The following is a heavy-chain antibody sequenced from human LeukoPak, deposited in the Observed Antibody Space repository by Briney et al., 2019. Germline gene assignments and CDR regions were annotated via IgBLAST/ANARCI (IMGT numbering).Heavy chain of an antibody. D-gene: IGHD1-14*01. V-gene: IGHV4-30-2*01. CDR3: ARDSHHTDFDY. CDR2: IYHSGST. J-gene: IGHJ4*02. Sequence: SQTLSLTCAVSGGSISSGGYSWSWIRQPPGKGLEWIGYIYHSGSTYYNPSLKSRVTISVDRSKNQFSLKLSSVTAADTAVYYCARDSHHTDFDYWGQGTLVTVSS. CDR1: GGSISSGGYS.